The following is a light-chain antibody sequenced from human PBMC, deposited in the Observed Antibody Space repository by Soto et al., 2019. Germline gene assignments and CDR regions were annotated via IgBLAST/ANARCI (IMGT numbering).Light chain of an antibody. J-gene: IGLJ2*01. Sequence: QSALTQPASVSGSPGQSITISCTGTSSDVGNYNLVSWYQQHPGKAPKLMIYEGSKRPSGVSNRFSGSKSGNTASLTISGLQAEDEADYSCSSYVGSSTLLFGGGTQLTVL. CDR2: EGS. V-gene: IGLV2-23*01. CDR1: SSDVGNYNL. CDR3: SSYVGSSTLL.